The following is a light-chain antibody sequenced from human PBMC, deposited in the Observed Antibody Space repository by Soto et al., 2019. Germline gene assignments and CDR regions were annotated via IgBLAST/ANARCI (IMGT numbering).Light chain of an antibody. J-gene: IGLJ2*01. Sequence: QSALTQPASVSGSPGQSITISCTGTRRDIGAYNSVSWYQQHPGKVPKLIIYAVSIRPSGVSNRFSGSKSGNTASLAISGLQAEDEADYYCSSYTTTNLLFGGGTKLTVL. CDR1: RRDIGAYNS. V-gene: IGLV2-14*01. CDR2: AVS. CDR3: SSYTTTNLL.